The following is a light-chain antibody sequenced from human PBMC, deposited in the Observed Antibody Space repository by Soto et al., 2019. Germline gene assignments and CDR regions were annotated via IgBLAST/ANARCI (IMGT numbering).Light chain of an antibody. CDR1: SSDDGDYNY. Sequence: QSGLTQPASRSRSPGQTITISCTGTSSDDGDYNYVSWYQQHPGKAPKLMIYEVSKRPSGHSNRSSGSKSGNTASPTISGLHAEVEADQYSTSYTSTTFYVFGRGTKAAV. J-gene: IGLJ1*01. V-gene: IGLV2-14*01. CDR3: TSYTSTTFYV. CDR2: EVS.